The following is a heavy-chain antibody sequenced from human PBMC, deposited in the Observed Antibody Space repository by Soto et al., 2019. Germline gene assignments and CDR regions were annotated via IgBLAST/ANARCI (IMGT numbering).Heavy chain of an antibody. V-gene: IGHV3-30*18. CDR2: ISYDGSNK. CDR3: AKDFRVPGSSGYYPVDY. CDR1: GFTFSSYG. J-gene: IGHJ4*02. D-gene: IGHD3-22*01. Sequence: GGSLRLSCAASGFTFSSYGMHWVRQAPGKRLEWVAVISYDGSNKYYADTVKGRFTISRDNSKNTLYLQMNSLRAEDTAVYYCAKDFRVPGSSGYYPVDYWGQGTLVTVSS.